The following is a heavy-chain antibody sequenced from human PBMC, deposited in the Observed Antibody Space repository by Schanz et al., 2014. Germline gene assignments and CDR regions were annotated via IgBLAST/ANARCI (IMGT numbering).Heavy chain of an antibody. Sequence: QVQLQQWGAGLLKPSETLSLTCAVYGGSFSSNYWSWIRQPPGKGLEWIGEIYHSGNTNYNASLKSRVTISVDTSKNQFTLSLSSATAADTAVYYCARDRGHGDLPGDIWGQGTMVTVSS. CDR1: GGSFSSNY. D-gene: IGHD4-17*01. CDR2: IYHSGNT. J-gene: IGHJ3*02. V-gene: IGHV4-34*02. CDR3: ARDRGHGDLPGDI.